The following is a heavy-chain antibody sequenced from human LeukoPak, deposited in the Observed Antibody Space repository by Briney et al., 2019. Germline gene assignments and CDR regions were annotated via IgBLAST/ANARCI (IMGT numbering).Heavy chain of an antibody. CDR3: AGFRDVPVTDYYFDY. V-gene: IGHV1-18*01. D-gene: IGHD4-17*01. Sequence: ASVKVSCKASGYTFTSYGISWVRQAPGQGLEWMGWISAYNGNTNYAQKLQGRVTMTTDTSTSTAYMELRSLRSDDTAVYYCAGFRDVPVTDYYFDYWGQGTLVTVS. CDR1: GYTFTSYG. CDR2: ISAYNGNT. J-gene: IGHJ4*02.